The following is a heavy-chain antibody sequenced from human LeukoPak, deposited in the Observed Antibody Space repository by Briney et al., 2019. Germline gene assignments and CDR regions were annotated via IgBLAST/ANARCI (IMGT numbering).Heavy chain of an antibody. CDR2: ISSNGGST. CDR3: ARDSDYGDYTFDY. CDR1: GFTFSSYA. Sequence: GGSLRLSCAASGFTFSSYAMHWVRQAPGKGLEYVSAISSNGGSTYYANSVKGRFAISRDNSKNTLYLQMGSLRAEDMAVYYCARDSDYGDYTFDYWGQGTLVTVSS. V-gene: IGHV3-64*01. J-gene: IGHJ4*02. D-gene: IGHD4-17*01.